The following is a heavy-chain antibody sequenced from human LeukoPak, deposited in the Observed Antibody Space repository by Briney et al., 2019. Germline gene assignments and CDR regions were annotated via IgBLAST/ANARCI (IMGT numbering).Heavy chain of an antibody. CDR3: GRALGSPLDF. CDR1: GFTFSSSW. D-gene: IGHD1-26*01. Sequence: GGSLRLSCAASGFTFSSSWMHWVRQAPGKGLVWVSRINSDGSTTTYADSVKGRFTISRDNAKNTLYLQMNSLRAEDTAVYYCGRALGSPLDFWGQGTLVTSSS. J-gene: IGHJ4*02. V-gene: IGHV3-74*01. CDR2: INSDGSTT.